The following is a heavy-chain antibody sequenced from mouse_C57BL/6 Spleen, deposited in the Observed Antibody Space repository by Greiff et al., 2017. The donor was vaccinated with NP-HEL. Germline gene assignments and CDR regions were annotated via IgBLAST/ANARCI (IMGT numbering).Heavy chain of an antibody. Sequence: EVQGVESGGGLVQPGGSMKLSCVASGFTFSNYWMNWVRQSPEKGLEWVAQIRLKSDNYATHYAESVKGRFTISRDDSKSSVYLQMNNLRAEDTGIYYCTGVTTVVAFYYFDYWGQGTTLTVSS. D-gene: IGHD1-1*01. CDR2: IRLKSDNYAT. J-gene: IGHJ2*01. V-gene: IGHV6-3*01. CDR1: GFTFSNYW. CDR3: TGVTTVVAFYYFDY.